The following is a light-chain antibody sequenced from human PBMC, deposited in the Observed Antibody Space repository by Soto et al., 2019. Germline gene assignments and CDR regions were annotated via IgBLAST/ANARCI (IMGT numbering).Light chain of an antibody. CDR2: KAS. V-gene: IGKV1-5*03. J-gene: IGKJ2*01. CDR1: QTISSW. CDR3: HTYNSYSMHT. Sequence: DIQTTQSPSTLSVSLGDRVTITCRASQTISSWLAWYQQKPGKAPKLLIYKASTLKSGVPSRFSGSGSGTEFTLTISSLQPDDCATYYCHTYNSYSMHTFGQGTKVDI.